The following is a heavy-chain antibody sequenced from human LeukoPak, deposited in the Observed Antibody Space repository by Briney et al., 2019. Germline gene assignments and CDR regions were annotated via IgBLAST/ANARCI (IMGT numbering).Heavy chain of an antibody. J-gene: IGHJ6*02. CDR3: ARDISYDSSGYYFPYYYYYGMDV. CDR2: INCNSNSI. D-gene: IGHD3-22*01. Sequence: GGSLRLSCAASGFTLGDYAMHWVRQAPGKGLEWVSGINCNSNSIGYADSVKGRFTISRDNSKNTLYLQMNSLRAEDTAVYYCARDISYDSSGYYFPYYYYYGMDVWGQGTTVTVSS. CDR1: GFTLGDYA. V-gene: IGHV3-9*01.